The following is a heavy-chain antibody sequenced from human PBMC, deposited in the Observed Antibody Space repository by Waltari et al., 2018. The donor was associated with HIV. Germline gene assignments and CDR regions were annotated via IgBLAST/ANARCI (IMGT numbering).Heavy chain of an antibody. CDR2: VYPADSDT. CDR1: GYSFLSHW. V-gene: IGHV5-51*03. CDR3: AKLQNGFDF. Sequence: EVQLVQSGAELKKPGESLRISCKGSGYSFLSHWIGWVRQKPGKGLEWMGSVYPADSDTKYSPSFQGQVTISADKCIGTAYLHWSSLKVADTAMYYCAKLQNGFDFWGQGTRLTVSS. J-gene: IGHJ3*01.